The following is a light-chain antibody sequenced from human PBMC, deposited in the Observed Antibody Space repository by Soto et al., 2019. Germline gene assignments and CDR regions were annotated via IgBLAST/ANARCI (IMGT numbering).Light chain of an antibody. Sequence: EIVTTQSPATLSVSPGERVTLSCRARQSVGSNIAWYQQKPGQGPRLLIYGASTRAAGIPARFSGSGSGTEFTLTISSLQSEDFAVYFCQQYYHRWTFGPGTKVDIK. V-gene: IGKV3-15*01. J-gene: IGKJ1*01. CDR3: QQYYHRWT. CDR1: QSVGSN. CDR2: GAS.